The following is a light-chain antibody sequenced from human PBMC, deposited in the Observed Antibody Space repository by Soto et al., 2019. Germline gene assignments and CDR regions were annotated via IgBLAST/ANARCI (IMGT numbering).Light chain of an antibody. V-gene: IGKV1-5*03. CDR3: QQYNSYSYT. J-gene: IGKJ2*01. CDR1: QSISSW. Sequence: DIQMTQSPSTLSASVGDRVTITCRASQSISSWLAWYQQKPGKAPKLLISKASSLESGVPSRFSGSGSGTEFTLTISSLQPDDFATYYCQQYNSYSYTFGQGTKVEIK. CDR2: KAS.